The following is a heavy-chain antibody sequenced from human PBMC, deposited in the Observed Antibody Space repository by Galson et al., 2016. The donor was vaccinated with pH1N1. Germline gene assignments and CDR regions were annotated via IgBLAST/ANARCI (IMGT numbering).Heavy chain of an antibody. CDR1: GGSISSGSYY. CDR2: IYTSGST. J-gene: IGHJ4*02. D-gene: IGHD6-6*01. CDR3: ARIQGSSEWGYYFDY. V-gene: IGHV4-61*09. Sequence: TLSLTCIVSGGSISSGSYYWSWIRQPAGKGLEWIGYIYTSGSTNYNPSLKSRVTISVDTSKNQFSLKLSSVTAADTAVYYCARIQGSSEWGYYFDYWGQGTLVTVSS.